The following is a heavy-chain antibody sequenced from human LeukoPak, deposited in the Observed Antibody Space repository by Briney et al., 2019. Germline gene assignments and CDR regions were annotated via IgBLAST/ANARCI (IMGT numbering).Heavy chain of an antibody. Sequence: ASVKVSCKASGHTFTVYYIHWVRQAPGQGLEWMGWINTNTGNPTYAQGFTGRFVFSLDTSVSTAYLQISSLKAEDTAVYYCARGGSAARPGGYTYWGQGTLVTVSS. CDR2: INTNTGNP. J-gene: IGHJ4*02. D-gene: IGHD6-6*01. CDR3: ARGGSAARPGGYTY. V-gene: IGHV7-4-1*02. CDR1: GHTFTVYY.